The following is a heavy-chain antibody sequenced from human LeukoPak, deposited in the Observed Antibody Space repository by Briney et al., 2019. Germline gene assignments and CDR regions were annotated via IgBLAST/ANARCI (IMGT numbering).Heavy chain of an antibody. V-gene: IGHV3-74*01. Sequence: GGSLRLSCAASGFTFSSYWVHWVRQAPGKGLVRVSRINSDGSSTSYADSVKGRLTISRDNSKHTMYLQMNSLRVEDTAVYYCAKDLGVVGAIIISAFDYWGQGTLVTVSS. CDR3: AKDLGVVGAIIISAFDY. CDR2: INSDGSST. J-gene: IGHJ4*02. D-gene: IGHD2-21*01. CDR1: GFTFSSYW.